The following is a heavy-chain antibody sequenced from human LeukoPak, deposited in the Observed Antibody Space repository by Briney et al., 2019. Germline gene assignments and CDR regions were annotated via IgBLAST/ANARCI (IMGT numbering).Heavy chain of an antibody. CDR2: IYYSGST. J-gene: IGHJ4*02. D-gene: IGHD5-12*01. Sequence: SETLSLTCIVSGGSISSYYWSWIRQPPGKELEWIGYIYYSGSTNYNSSLKSRVTISVDTSRNQFSLNLTSVTAADTAIYYCARGYSGCGCYFDSWGQGALVTVSS. CDR1: GGSISSYY. V-gene: IGHV4-59*01. CDR3: ARGYSGCGCYFDS.